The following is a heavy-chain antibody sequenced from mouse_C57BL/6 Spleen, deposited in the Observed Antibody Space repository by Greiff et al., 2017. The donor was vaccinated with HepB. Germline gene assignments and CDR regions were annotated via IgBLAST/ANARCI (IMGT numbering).Heavy chain of an antibody. CDR2: ISDGGSYT. CDR1: GFTFSSYA. V-gene: IGHV5-4*01. CDR3: AREGTAY. Sequence: EVQLVESGGGLVKPGGSLKLSCAASGFTFSSYAMSWVRQTPEKRLEWVATISDGGSYTYYPDNVKGRFTISRDNAKNNLYLQMSHLKSEDTAMYYCAREGTAYWGQGTLVTVSA. J-gene: IGHJ3*01. D-gene: IGHD3-3*01.